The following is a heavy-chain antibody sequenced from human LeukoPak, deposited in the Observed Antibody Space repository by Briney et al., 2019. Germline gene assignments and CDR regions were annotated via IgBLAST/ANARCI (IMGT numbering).Heavy chain of an antibody. CDR2: ISSNGGST. CDR3: ARGPSGSHKYNWFDP. J-gene: IGHJ5*02. Sequence: GGSLRLSCAASGFTFSSYAMHWVRQAPGKGLEYVSAISSNGGSTYYANSVKGRFTISRDNSKNTLYLQMGSLRAEDMAVYYCARGPSGSHKYNWFDPWGQGTLVTVSS. D-gene: IGHD1-26*01. CDR1: GFTFSSYA. V-gene: IGHV3-64*01.